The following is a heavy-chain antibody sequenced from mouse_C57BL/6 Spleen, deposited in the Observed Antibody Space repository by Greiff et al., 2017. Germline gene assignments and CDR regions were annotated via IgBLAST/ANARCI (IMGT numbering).Heavy chain of an antibody. CDR3: ARQAYYGSSYVRCAY. CDR1: GYTFTDYN. CDR2: INPNNGGT. J-gene: IGHJ3*01. Sequence: VQLKESGPELVKPGASVKMSCKASGYTFTDYNMHWVKQSHGKSLEWIGYINPNNGGTSYNQKFKGKATLTVNKSSSTAYMELRSLTSEDSAVYYCARQAYYGSSYVRCAYWGQGTLVTVSA. V-gene: IGHV1-22*01. D-gene: IGHD1-1*01.